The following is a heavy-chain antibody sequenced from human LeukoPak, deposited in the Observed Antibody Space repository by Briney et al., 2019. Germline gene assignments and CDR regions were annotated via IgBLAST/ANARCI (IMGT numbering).Heavy chain of an antibody. V-gene: IGHV3-23*01. Sequence: GGSLRLSCAASGFTFRNYAMSWVLQDPRKGLQWVSAITGNDGRTYYTDSVKGRFTISRDNFRNTVILQMSSLTAEDTAVYYCASGNDFARGVDFDFWGQGTLVTVSS. J-gene: IGHJ4*02. D-gene: IGHD3-10*01. CDR2: ITGNDGRT. CDR3: ASGNDFARGVDFDF. CDR1: GFTFRNYA.